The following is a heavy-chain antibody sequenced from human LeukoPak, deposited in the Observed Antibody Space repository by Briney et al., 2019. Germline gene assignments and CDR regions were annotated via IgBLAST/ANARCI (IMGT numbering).Heavy chain of an antibody. Sequence: SETLSLTCAVSGGSISSYYWSWIRQPAGKGLGWIGRIYTSGSTNYNPSLKSRVTMSVDTSKNQFSLKLSSVTAADTAVYYCARDEYYYDSSGYYQLDYWGQGTLVTVSS. CDR3: ARDEYYYDSSGYYQLDY. D-gene: IGHD3-22*01. CDR1: GGSISSYY. V-gene: IGHV4-4*07. CDR2: IYTSGST. J-gene: IGHJ4*02.